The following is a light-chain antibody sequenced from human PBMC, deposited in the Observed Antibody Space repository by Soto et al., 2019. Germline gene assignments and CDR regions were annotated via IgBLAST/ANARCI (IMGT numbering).Light chain of an antibody. CDR1: QSISSN. CDR2: GAS. V-gene: IGKV3-15*01. Sequence: EIVMTQSPATLSVSQGERATLGCRASQSISSNLAWYQQKPGQAPRLLIYGASTRATGISAMFSGRGSGTEFTLTITNLQSEDFAVYYCQQYNNWPPYTFGQGTKLEIK. CDR3: QQYNNWPPYT. J-gene: IGKJ2*01.